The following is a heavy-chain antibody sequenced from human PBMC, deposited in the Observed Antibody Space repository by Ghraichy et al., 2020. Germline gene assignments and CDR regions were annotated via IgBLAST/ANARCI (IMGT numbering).Heavy chain of an antibody. CDR1: GGSFSGYY. J-gene: IGHJ6*03. V-gene: IGHV4-34*01. Sequence: SETLSLTCAVYGGSFSGYYWSWIRQPPGKGLEWIGEINHSGSTNYNPSLKSRVTISVDTSKNQFSLKLSSVTAADTAVYYCATGGNSSSSYYYYMDVWGKGTTVTVSS. CDR3: ATGGNSSSSYYYYMDV. CDR2: INHSGST. D-gene: IGHD6-6*01.